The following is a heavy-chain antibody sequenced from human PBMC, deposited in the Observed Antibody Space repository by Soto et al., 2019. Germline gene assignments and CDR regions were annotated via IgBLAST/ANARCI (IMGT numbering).Heavy chain of an antibody. CDR1: GYTFTSYY. CDR3: ARASSVVAATIDY. CDR2: INPSGGST. Sequence: ASVKVSCQASGYTFTSYYMHWVRQAPGQGLEWMGIINPSGGSTSYAQKFQGRVTMTRDTSASTVYMELSSLRSEDTAVYYCARASSVVAATIDYWGQGTLVTVSS. V-gene: IGHV1-46*03. D-gene: IGHD2-15*01. J-gene: IGHJ4*02.